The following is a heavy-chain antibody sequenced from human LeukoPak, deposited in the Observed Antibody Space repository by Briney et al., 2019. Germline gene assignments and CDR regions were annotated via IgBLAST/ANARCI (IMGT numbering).Heavy chain of an antibody. V-gene: IGHV3-33*01. Sequence: GGSLRLSCAASGFTFSSYGMHWVRQAPGKGLEWVAVIWYDGSNKYYADSVKGRFTISRDNSKNTLYLQMNSLRAEDTAVYYCARDSLGRYCSSTSCYADYYYGMDVWGQGTTVTVSS. CDR1: GFTFSSYG. CDR2: IWYDGSNK. CDR3: ARDSLGRYCSSTSCYADYYYGMDV. D-gene: IGHD2-2*01. J-gene: IGHJ6*02.